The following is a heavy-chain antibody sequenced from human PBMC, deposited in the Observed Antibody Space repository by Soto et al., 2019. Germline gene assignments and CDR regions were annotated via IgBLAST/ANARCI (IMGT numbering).Heavy chain of an antibody. V-gene: IGHV3-33*01. CDR2: IWYDGSNE. D-gene: IGHD5-12*01. Sequence: ESGGGVVQPGRSLRLSCAASGFTFSGYGMNWVRQAPGKGLEWVAIIWYDGSNEYYADSVKGRFAISRDNSKNALYLQMDSLRVEDTAVYYCARHDGRGYTNWSGGGGALDIWGQGTVVTVSS. J-gene: IGHJ3*02. CDR1: GFTFSGYG. CDR3: ARHDGRGYTNWSGGGGALDI.